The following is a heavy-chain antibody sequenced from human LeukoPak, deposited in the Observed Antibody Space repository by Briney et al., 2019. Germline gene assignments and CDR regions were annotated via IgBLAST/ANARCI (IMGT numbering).Heavy chain of an antibody. CDR2: INPNRGGT. J-gene: IGHJ6*02. CDR3: ATSRGVDEYGVPTPYYSMDV. V-gene: IGHV1-2*02. Sequence: GASVKVSCKTSGYTFTGFCMHWVRQAPGQGLEWMGWINPNRGGTHIAQKFQGRVTMTRDTSISTAYMELTRLESDDTAVYYCATSRGVDEYGVPTPYYSMDVWGQGTTVTVSS. D-gene: IGHD5/OR15-5a*01. CDR1: GYTFTGFC.